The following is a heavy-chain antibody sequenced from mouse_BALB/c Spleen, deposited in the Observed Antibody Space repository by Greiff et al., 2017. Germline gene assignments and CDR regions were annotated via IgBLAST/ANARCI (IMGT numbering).Heavy chain of an antibody. D-gene: IGHD1-1*01. Sequence: VHVKQSGPELVKPGASVKISCKASGYTFTDYNMHWVKQSHGKSLEWIGYIYPYNGGTGYNQKFKSKATLTVDNSSSTAYMELRSLTSEDSAVYYCARYYGSSYFDYWGQGTTLTVSA. J-gene: IGHJ2*01. V-gene: IGHV1S29*02. CDR3: ARYYGSSYFDY. CDR1: GYTFTDYN. CDR2: IYPYNGGT.